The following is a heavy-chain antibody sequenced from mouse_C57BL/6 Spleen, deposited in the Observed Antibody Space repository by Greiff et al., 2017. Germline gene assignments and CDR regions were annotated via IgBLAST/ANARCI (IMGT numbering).Heavy chain of an antibody. CDR1: GYTFTSYW. Sequence: QVQLKQPGAELVKPGASVKVSCKASGYTFTSYWMHWVKQRPGQGLEWIGRIHPSDSDTNYNQKFKGKATLTVDKSSSTAYVQLSSLTSEDSAVYYCAIFTTVVPAEYYYAMDYWVQGTSVTVSS. CDR2: IHPSDSDT. D-gene: IGHD1-1*01. V-gene: IGHV1-74*01. J-gene: IGHJ4*01. CDR3: AIFTTVVPAEYYYAMDY.